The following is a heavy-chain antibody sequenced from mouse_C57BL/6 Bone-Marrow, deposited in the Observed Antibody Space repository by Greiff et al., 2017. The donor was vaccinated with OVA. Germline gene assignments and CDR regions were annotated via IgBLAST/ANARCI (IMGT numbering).Heavy chain of an antibody. CDR3: ARRNWAYFDY. V-gene: IGHV5-12*01. Sequence: EVQGVESGGGLVQPGGSLKLSCAASGFTFSDYYMYWVRQTPEKRLEWVAYISTGGGSTYYPDTVKGRFTISSDNAKNTLYLQMSRLKSEDTAMYYCARRNWAYFDYWGQGTTLTVSS. D-gene: IGHD4-1*01. CDR1: GFTFSDYY. J-gene: IGHJ2*01. CDR2: ISTGGGST.